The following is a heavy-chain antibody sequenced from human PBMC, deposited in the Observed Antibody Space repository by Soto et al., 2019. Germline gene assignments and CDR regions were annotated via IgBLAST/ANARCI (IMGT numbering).Heavy chain of an antibody. CDR3: ARRWTTVEIDY. CDR2: IRAYTGNT. V-gene: IGHV1-18*01. Sequence: QVQLVQSGGEVKKPGASVKVSCKASGYIFNSFGISWVRQAPGQGLEWMGWIRAYTGNTKYAQNFQGRVTMTTDTSTSTAYMELRSLRSDDTAVYYCARRWTTVEIDYWGQGTLVTVSS. J-gene: IGHJ4*02. CDR1: GYIFNSFG. D-gene: IGHD4-17*01.